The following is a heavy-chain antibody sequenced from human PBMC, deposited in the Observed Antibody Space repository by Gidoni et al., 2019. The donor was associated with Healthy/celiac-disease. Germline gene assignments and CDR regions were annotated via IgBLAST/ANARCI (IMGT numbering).Heavy chain of an antibody. CDR2: ISYDGSNK. CDR1: GFTFSSYG. Sequence: QVQLVESGGGVVQPGRSLRLSCAASGFTFSSYGMHWVRQAPGKGLEWVAVISYDGSNKYYADSVKGRFTISRDNSKNTLYLQMNSLRAEDTAVYYCAKDPDSGYCSSTSCFYAFDIWGQGTMVTVSS. D-gene: IGHD2-2*03. CDR3: AKDPDSGYCSSTSCFYAFDI. V-gene: IGHV3-30*18. J-gene: IGHJ3*02.